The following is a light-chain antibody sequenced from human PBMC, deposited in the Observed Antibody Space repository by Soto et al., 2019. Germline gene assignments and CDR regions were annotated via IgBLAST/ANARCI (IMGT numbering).Light chain of an antibody. Sequence: EIVLTQSSDTLSLSPGERATLSCRASQNFGSTSLAWYQQKPGQAPRLLIYDTSSRATGIPDRFSGSGSGTDFALTISRLEPEDFAVYYCQQYVSSPLTFGGGTKVDIK. J-gene: IGKJ4*01. CDR3: QQYVSSPLT. CDR2: DTS. CDR1: QNFGSTS. V-gene: IGKV3-20*01.